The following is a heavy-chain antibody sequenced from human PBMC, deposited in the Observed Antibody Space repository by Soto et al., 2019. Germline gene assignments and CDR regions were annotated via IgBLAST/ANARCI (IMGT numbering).Heavy chain of an antibody. D-gene: IGHD6-13*01. CDR3: AKDVSQYSSSWAWYFDY. CDR1: GFTFSNYG. CDR2: ISYDGSNK. J-gene: IGHJ4*02. V-gene: IGHV3-30*18. Sequence: LRLSCAVSGFTFSNYGMHWVRQAPGKGLEWVSVISYDGSNKYYADSVKGRFTISRDNSKNTLYLQMNSLRAEDTAVYYCAKDVSQYSSSWAWYFDYWGQGTLVTVSS.